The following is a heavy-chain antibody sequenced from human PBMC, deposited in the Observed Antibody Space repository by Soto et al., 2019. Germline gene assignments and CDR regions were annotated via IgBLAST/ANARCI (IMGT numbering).Heavy chain of an antibody. D-gene: IGHD2-2*01. CDR3: ARGRTSGTLFDY. Sequence: PSETLSLTCTVSGGSISSGSYYWGWIRQPPGKGLEWIGSIYYSGSTYYNPSLKSRVTISVDTSKNQFSLKLSSVTAADTAVYYCARGRTSGTLFDYWGQGTLVTVSS. J-gene: IGHJ4*02. CDR2: IYYSGST. V-gene: IGHV4-39*01. CDR1: GGSISSGSYY.